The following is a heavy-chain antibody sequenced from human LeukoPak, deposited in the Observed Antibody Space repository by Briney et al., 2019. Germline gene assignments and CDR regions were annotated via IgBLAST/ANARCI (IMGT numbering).Heavy chain of an antibody. V-gene: IGHV3-74*01. Sequence: GGSLRLSCAASGFTFSSYWMHWVRQAPGNGLVWVSHINSDGSSTSYADSVKGRFTISIYNAKNTLYLQMNSLRAEDTAVYYCAREVGVVRGVIITYYFDYWGQGTLVTVSS. CDR3: AREVGVVRGVIITYYFDY. CDR1: GFTFSSYW. J-gene: IGHJ4*02. CDR2: INSDGSST. D-gene: IGHD3-10*01.